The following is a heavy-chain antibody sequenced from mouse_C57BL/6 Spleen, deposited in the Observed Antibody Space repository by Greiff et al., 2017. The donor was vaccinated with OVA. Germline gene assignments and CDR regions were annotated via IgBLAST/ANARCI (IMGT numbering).Heavy chain of an antibody. CDR3: ARGYPFAY. D-gene: IGHD1-2*01. J-gene: IGHJ3*01. CDR2: IHPNNGGT. Sequence: VQLKESGPELVKPGASVKISCKASGYTFTDYYINWVKQSHGKSLEWIGDIHPNNGGTSYNQKFKGKATLTVDKSSSTAYVELRSLTSEDSAVYYCARGYPFAYWGQGTLVTVSA. V-gene: IGHV1-26*01. CDR1: GYTFTDYY.